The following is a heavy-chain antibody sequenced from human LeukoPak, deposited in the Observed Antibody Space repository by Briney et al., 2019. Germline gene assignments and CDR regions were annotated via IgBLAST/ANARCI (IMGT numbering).Heavy chain of an antibody. J-gene: IGHJ4*02. CDR3: ARETSLAGFASGLGFNY. D-gene: IGHD6-19*01. V-gene: IGHV1-18*01. CDR1: GYTFTSYG. CDR2: ISAYNGNT. Sequence: ASVKVSCKASGYTFTSYGISWVRQAPGQGLEWMGWISAYNGNTNYAQKLQGRVTMTTDTSTSTAYMELRSLRSDDTAVYYCARETSLAGFASGLGFNYWGQGILVTVSS.